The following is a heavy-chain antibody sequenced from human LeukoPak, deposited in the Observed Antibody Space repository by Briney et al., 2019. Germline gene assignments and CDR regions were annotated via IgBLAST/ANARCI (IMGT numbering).Heavy chain of an antibody. CDR1: GGSFSGYY. Sequence: SETLSLTCAVYGGSFSGYYWRWIRQPPGKGLEWIGEINHSGSTNYNPSLKSRVTISVDTSKNQFSLKLSSVTAADTAVYYCASASSSWSGIDYWGQGTLVTVSS. D-gene: IGHD6-13*01. CDR2: INHSGST. CDR3: ASASSSWSGIDY. V-gene: IGHV4-34*01. J-gene: IGHJ4*02.